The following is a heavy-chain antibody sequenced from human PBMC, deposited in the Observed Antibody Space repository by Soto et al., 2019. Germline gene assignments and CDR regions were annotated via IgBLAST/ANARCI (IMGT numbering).Heavy chain of an antibody. CDR1: GRSFSGYY. J-gene: IGHJ6*02. CDR2: INHSGST. D-gene: IGHD3-22*01. CDR3: ARAINYYDSSGYYYVYYYYGMDV. V-gene: IGHV4-34*01. Sequence: SETLSLTCAVYGRSFSGYYWSWIRQPPRKGLEWIGEINHSGSTNYNPSLKSRVTISVDTSKNQFSLKLSSVTAADTAVYYCARAINYYDSSGYYYVYYYYGMDVWGQGTTVT.